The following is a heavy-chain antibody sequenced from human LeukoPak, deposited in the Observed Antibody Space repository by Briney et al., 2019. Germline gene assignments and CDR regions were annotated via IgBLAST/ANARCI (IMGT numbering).Heavy chain of an antibody. D-gene: IGHD3-16*01. CDR2: INHSGST. J-gene: IGHJ4*02. Sequence: SETLSLTCAVYGGSFSGYYWSWVRQPPGKGREWIGEINHSGSTNYNPSLKSRATISLDTSKNQFSLNLNSVTAADTAVYYCAKDGNWGWAYFDYWGQGTLVTGSS. V-gene: IGHV4-34*01. CDR1: GGSFSGYY. CDR3: AKDGNWGWAYFDY.